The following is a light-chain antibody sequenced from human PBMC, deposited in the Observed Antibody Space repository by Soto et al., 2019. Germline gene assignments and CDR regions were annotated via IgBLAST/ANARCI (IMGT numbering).Light chain of an antibody. Sequence: DIQMTQSPSSLSASVGDRLTITCRASQGISTYLNWYQQKPGKAPKLLIYTASTLQSGVPSRFSGSGSETDFTLTISSLQPEDFATYSCQQNYSDTWTFGQGTKVEIK. CDR2: TAS. CDR3: QQNYSDTWT. CDR1: QGISTY. V-gene: IGKV1-39*01. J-gene: IGKJ1*01.